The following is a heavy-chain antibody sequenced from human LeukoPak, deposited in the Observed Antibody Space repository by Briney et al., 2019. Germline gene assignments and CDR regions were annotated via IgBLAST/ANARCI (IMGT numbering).Heavy chain of an antibody. D-gene: IGHD5-24*01. J-gene: IGHJ4*02. V-gene: IGHV4-61*02. CDR3: TRERRDGYKVYFDY. CDR2: IYTSGST. CDR1: GGSISSGSYY. Sequence: SQTLSLTCTVSGGSISSGSYYWSWIRQPAGKGLEWIGRIYTSGSTHYNPSLKSRVTISVDTSKNQFSLRLSSVTAADTAVYYCTRERRDGYKVYFDYWGQGTLVTVSS.